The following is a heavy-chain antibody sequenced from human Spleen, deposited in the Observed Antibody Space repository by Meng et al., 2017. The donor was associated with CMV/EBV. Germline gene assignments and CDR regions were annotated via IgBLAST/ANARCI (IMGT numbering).Heavy chain of an antibody. CDR1: GYTFTSYD. V-gene: IGHV1-8*01. Sequence: ASVKVSCKASGYTFTSYDINWVRQATGQGLEWMGWMNPNSGNTGYAQKFQGRVTMTRNTSISTAYMELSSLRSEDTAVYYGARGPFTIFGVVIRPGYGMDVWGQGTTVTVSS. J-gene: IGHJ6*02. D-gene: IGHD3-3*01. CDR2: MNPNSGNT. CDR3: ARGPFTIFGVVIRPGYGMDV.